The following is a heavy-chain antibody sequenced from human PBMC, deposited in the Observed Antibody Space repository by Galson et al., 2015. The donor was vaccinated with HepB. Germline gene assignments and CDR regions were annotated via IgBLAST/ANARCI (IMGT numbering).Heavy chain of an antibody. CDR2: INHDGSQK. Sequence: SLRLSCAASGFNFKNYSMNWVRQTPGKGLEWVANINHDGSQKYYVDSVKGRFTISRDNVRNSLDLQMNSLRGEDTAAYFCARGLEDGHYFFRGWQSRNNYFDPWGQGTLVTVSS. J-gene: IGHJ5*02. CDR1: GFNFKNYS. D-gene: IGHD2/OR15-2a*01. V-gene: IGHV3-7*02. CDR3: ARGLEDGHYFFRGWQSRNNYFDP.